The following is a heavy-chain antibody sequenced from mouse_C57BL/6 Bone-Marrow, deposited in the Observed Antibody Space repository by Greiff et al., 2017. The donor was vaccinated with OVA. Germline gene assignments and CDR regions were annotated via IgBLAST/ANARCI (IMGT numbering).Heavy chain of an antibody. CDR1: GYSFTDYN. Sequence: EVQLQQSGPELVKPGASVKISCKASGYSFTDYNMNWVKQSNGKSLEWIGVINPNYGTTSYNQKFKGKATLTVEQSSSTAYMQLNSLTSADSAVYYCAFYYGSSYRYFDVWGTGTTVTVSS. CDR2: INPNYGTT. V-gene: IGHV1-39*01. J-gene: IGHJ1*03. D-gene: IGHD1-1*01. CDR3: AFYYGSSYRYFDV.